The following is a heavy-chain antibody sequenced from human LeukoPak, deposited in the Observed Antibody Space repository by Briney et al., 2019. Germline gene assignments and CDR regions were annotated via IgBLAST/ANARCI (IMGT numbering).Heavy chain of an antibody. J-gene: IGHJ4*02. CDR3: AKDLGGYYYDSSGTFDY. D-gene: IGHD3-22*01. Sequence: GASLRLSCAASGFTFSSYAMSWVRQAPGKGLEWVSAISGSGGSTYYADSVKGRFTTSRDNSKDTLYLQMNSLRAEDTAVYYCAKDLGGYYYDSSGTFDYWGQGTLVTVSS. CDR1: GFTFSSYA. V-gene: IGHV3-23*01. CDR2: ISGSGGST.